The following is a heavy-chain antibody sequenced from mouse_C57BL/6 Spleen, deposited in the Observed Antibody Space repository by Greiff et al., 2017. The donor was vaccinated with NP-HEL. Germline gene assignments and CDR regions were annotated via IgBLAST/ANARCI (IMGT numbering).Heavy chain of an antibody. Sequence: EVQVVESGGGLVKPGGSLKLSCAASGFTFSSYAMSWVRQTPEKRLEWVATISDGGSYTYYPDNVKGRFTISRDNAKNNLYLQMSHLKSEDTAMYYCARASIVTTSAYYFDYWGQSTTLTVSS. CDR3: ARASIVTTSAYYFDY. J-gene: IGHJ2*01. CDR2: ISDGGSYT. V-gene: IGHV5-4*01. CDR1: GFTFSSYA. D-gene: IGHD2-5*01.